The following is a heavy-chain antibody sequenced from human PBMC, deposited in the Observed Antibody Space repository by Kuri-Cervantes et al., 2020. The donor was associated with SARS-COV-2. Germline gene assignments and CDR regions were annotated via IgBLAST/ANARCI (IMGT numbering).Heavy chain of an antibody. D-gene: IGHD5-12*01. CDR1: GFTFSSYA. J-gene: IGHJ4*02. CDR2: ISGSGGST. CDR3: ARSFMVASYFDY. V-gene: IGHV3-23*01. Sequence: GESLKISCAASGFTFSSYAMSWVRQAPGKGLEWVSAISGSGGSTYYADSVKGRFTISRDTSKNTLYLQMNSLRAEDTAVYYCARSFMVASYFDYWGQGILVTVSS.